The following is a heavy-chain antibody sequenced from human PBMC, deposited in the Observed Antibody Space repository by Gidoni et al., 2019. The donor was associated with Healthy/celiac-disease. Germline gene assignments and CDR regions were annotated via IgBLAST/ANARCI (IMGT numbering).Heavy chain of an antibody. V-gene: IGHV1-2*06. CDR3: ARREYCSSTSCYGGFDY. CDR1: GYTCTGYY. D-gene: IGHD2-2*01. CDR2: INPHSVGT. J-gene: IGHJ4*02. Sequence: QEQLVQSGAEVKKPGAAVKVSCKASGYTCTGYYMHWVRQAPGPGLEWMGRINPHSVGTNYAQKFPGRVIMTRDTSISTAYMELSRLRSDDTSVYYCARREYCSSTSCYGGFDYWGQGTLVTVSS.